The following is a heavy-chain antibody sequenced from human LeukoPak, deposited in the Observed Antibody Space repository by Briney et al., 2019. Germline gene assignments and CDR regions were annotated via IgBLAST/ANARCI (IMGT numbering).Heavy chain of an antibody. D-gene: IGHD2-2*01. V-gene: IGHV3-48*01. CDR1: GFTFSDYG. Sequence: GGSLRLSCAASGFTFSDYGMNWVRQAPGKGLEWVSYISSSSSTINYADSVKGRFTISRDNAKNTLYLQMNSLRAEDTAVYYCATQPPDIVVVPAAIVWGQGTMVTVSS. J-gene: IGHJ3*01. CDR2: ISSSSSTI. CDR3: ATQPPDIVVVPAAIV.